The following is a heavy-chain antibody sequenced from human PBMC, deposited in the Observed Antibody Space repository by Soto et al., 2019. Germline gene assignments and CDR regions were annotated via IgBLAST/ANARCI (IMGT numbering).Heavy chain of an antibody. CDR3: VRELGLAY. V-gene: IGHV3-7*03. CDR2: INKDGSQK. J-gene: IGHJ4*02. Sequence: GGTLRLSCAASGFTLRNYWMTWVRQAPGKGLEWVANINKDGSQKNYVDSVKGRFTIARDNGQNSLSLQINSLRVEDTAVYYCVRELGLAYWGQGALVTVSS. D-gene: IGHD7-27*01. CDR1: GFTLRNYW.